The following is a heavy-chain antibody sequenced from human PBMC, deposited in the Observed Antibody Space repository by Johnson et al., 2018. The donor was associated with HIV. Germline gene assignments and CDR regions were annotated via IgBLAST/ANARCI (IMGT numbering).Heavy chain of an antibody. CDR3: ARDSPGEITMVQGFIGF. V-gene: IGHV3-30*14. D-gene: IGHD3-10*01. J-gene: IGHJ3*01. CDR2: ISYDGSNK. CDR1: GFTFSSYA. Sequence: QEKLVESGGGVVQPGRSLRLSCAASGFTFSSYAMHWVRQAPGKGLEWVAVISYDGSNKYYADSVKGRFTISRDNSKNTLYLKMNNLRAEDTAVYYCARDSPGEITMVQGFIGFWGQGTMVTVSS.